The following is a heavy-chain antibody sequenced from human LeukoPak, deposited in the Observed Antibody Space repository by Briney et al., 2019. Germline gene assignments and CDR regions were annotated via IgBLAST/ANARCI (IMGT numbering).Heavy chain of an antibody. D-gene: IGHD6-6*01. V-gene: IGHV3-23*01. CDR2: ISGSGGST. J-gene: IGHJ5*02. CDR1: GFTFSSYG. CDR3: AKDGEYSSSGNWFDP. Sequence: PGGFLRLSCAASGFTFSSYGMHWVRQAPGKGLGWVSAISGSGGSTYYADSVKGRFTISRDNSKNTLYLQMNSLRAEDTAVYYCAKDGEYSSSGNWFDPWGQGTLVTVSS.